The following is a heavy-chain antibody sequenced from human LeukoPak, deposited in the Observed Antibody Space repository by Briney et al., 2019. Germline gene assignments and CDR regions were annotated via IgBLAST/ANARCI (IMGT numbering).Heavy chain of an antibody. J-gene: IGHJ4*02. Sequence: PGGSLRLSCAASGFTVSSNYMSWVRQAPGKGLEWVSVIYSGGSTYYADSVKGRFTISSDNSKNTLYLQMNSLRAEDTAVYYCARDKGDGYLHLDYWGQGTLVTVSS. CDR1: GFTVSSNY. CDR2: IYSGGST. V-gene: IGHV3-66*01. D-gene: IGHD5-24*01. CDR3: ARDKGDGYLHLDY.